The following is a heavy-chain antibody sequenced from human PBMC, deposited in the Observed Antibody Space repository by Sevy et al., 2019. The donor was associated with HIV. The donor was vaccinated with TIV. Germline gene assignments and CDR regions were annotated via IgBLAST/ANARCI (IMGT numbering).Heavy chain of an antibody. J-gene: IGHJ4*02. Sequence: GGSLRLSCKASGFTFSDFWMQWVRQAPGKGLEWVANIRQDGNEIYYGDSVKGRLTISRDNAKNALYLQMDGLRAEDTAVYYCARRYFDLWGQGTLVTVSS. CDR2: IRQDGNEI. CDR3: ARRYFDL. CDR1: GFTFSDFW. V-gene: IGHV3-7*01.